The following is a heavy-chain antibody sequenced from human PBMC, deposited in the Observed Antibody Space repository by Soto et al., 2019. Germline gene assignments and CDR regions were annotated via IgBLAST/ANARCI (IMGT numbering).Heavy chain of an antibody. Sequence: GASVKVSCKTSGYTFAAYYIHWIRRAPGQGLEWMGWINPTRGGTVYAQNFPDRVTMTGDTSISTAHMALRRLNSDDTAVYYCARDPDYGDYWGYFFDSWGQGTPVTVSS. CDR3: ARDPDYGDYWGYFFDS. CDR2: INPTRGGT. D-gene: IGHD4-17*01. CDR1: GYTFAAYY. J-gene: IGHJ4*02. V-gene: IGHV1-2*02.